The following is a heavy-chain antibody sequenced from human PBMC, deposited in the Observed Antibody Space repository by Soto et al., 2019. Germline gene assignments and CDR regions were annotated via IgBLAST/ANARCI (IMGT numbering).Heavy chain of an antibody. CDR1: GGTFSSYT. D-gene: IGHD1-7*01. Sequence: QVQLVQSGAEVKKPGSSVKVSCKASGGTFSSYTISWVRQAPGQGLEWMGRIIPILGIANYAQKFQGRVTITADKSTSTAYMELSSLRSEDTAVYYCAREGILEIPRTTALWFDPWGQGTLVTVSS. CDR2: IIPILGIA. J-gene: IGHJ5*02. V-gene: IGHV1-69*08. CDR3: AREGILEIPRTTALWFDP.